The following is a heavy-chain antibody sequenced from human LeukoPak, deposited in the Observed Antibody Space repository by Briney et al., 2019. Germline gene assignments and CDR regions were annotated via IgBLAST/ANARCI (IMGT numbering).Heavy chain of an antibody. CDR2: INHNGNVN. D-gene: IGHD3-16*01. CDR1: GFTVTHYA. J-gene: IGHJ6*02. Sequence: PGGSLRLSCSASGFTVTHYAMHWARQAPGKGLEWVASINHNGNVNYYVDSVKGRFTISRDNAKNSLYLQMSNLRAEDTAVYFCARGGGLDVWGQGATVTVSS. V-gene: IGHV3-7*03. CDR3: ARGGGLDV.